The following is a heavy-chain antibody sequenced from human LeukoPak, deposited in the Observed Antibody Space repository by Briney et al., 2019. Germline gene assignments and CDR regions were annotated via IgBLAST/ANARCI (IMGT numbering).Heavy chain of an antibody. J-gene: IGHJ4*02. CDR2: IYSGGNT. V-gene: IGHV3-53*01. CDR1: GFTFDDNA. D-gene: IGHD4-17*01. CDR3: ARRAGEYSHPYDY. Sequence: PGGSLRLSCATSGFTFDDNAMSWVRQAPGKGLEWVSFIYSGGNTHYSDSVKGRFTISRDNSKNTLYLQMNSLRAEDTAVYYCARRAGEYSHPYDYWGQGTLVTVSS.